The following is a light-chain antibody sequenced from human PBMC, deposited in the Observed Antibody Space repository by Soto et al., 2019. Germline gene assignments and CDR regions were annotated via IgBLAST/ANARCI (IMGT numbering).Light chain of an antibody. CDR1: QSVSSSY. CDR3: QQYGSSVT. CDR2: GAS. Sequence: EIVLTQSPGTLSLSPGEIATLSCRASQSVSSSYLAWYQQKPGQAPMLLIYGASSRSTVIPDMFSGSGSGTDFTLIISRLDPEDFAVYYCQQYGSSVTFGPGTKLDIK. V-gene: IGKV3-20*01. J-gene: IGKJ3*01.